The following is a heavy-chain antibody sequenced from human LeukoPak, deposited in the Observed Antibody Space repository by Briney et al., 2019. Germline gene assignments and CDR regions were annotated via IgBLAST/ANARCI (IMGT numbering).Heavy chain of an antibody. D-gene: IGHD3-10*01. J-gene: IGHJ4*02. CDR2: IIPIFCTA. CDR1: GGTFSSYA. V-gene: IGHV1-69*06. CDR3: ARVGSGTIDY. Sequence: SVKVSCKASGGTFSSYAISWVRQAPGQGREWMGGIIPIFCTANYAQKFQGRVTITADKSTSTAYMELSSLRSEETAVYYCARVGSGTIDYWGQGTLVTVSS.